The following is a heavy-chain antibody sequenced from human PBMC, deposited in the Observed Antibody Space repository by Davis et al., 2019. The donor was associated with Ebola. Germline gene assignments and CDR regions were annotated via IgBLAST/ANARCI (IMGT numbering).Heavy chain of an antibody. Sequence: SETLSLTCAVYGGSFSGYYWSWIRQPPGKGLEWIGEINHSGSTNYNPSLKSRVTISVDTSKNQFSLKLSSVTAADTAVYYCAGGGRHYARNYWGQGTLVTVSS. D-gene: IGHD2-15*01. CDR1: GGSFSGYY. V-gene: IGHV4-34*01. CDR3: AGGGRHYARNY. J-gene: IGHJ4*02. CDR2: INHSGST.